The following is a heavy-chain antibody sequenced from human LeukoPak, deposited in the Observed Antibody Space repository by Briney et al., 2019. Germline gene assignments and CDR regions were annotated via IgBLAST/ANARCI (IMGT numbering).Heavy chain of an antibody. CDR2: ISGSCGST. J-gene: IGHJ4*02. CDR3: AKGGVVYDSSGYYDY. Sequence: GGSLRLSCAASGFTFSSYAMSWVRQAPGKGLEWVSAISGSCGSTYYADSVKGRFTISRDNSQKTLYLQMNSLRAEDTAVYYCAKGGVVYDSSGYYDYWGQGTLVTVSS. D-gene: IGHD3-22*01. CDR1: GFTFSSYA. V-gene: IGHV3-23*01.